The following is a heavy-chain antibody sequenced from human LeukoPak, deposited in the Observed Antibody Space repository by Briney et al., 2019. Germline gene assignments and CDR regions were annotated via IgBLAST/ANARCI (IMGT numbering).Heavy chain of an antibody. Sequence: PGGSLRLSCAVSGFTFSSYSMNWVRQAPGKGLEWVSSISSGGDYIYYADSVKGRFTISRDNAENSLYLQMNSLRVEDTAVYYCARINYGDYFDYWGQGTLVTVSS. J-gene: IGHJ4*02. CDR2: ISSGGDYI. D-gene: IGHD4-17*01. CDR1: GFTFSSYS. CDR3: ARINYGDYFDY. V-gene: IGHV3-21*06.